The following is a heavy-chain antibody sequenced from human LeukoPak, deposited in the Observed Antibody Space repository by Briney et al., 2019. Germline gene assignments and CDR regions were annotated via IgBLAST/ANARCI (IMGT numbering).Heavy chain of an antibody. V-gene: IGHV3-48*01. J-gene: IGHJ4*02. Sequence: PGGSLRLSCAASGFTFSSYSMNWVRQAPGKGLEWVSYISSSSSTIYYADSVKGRLTISRDNAKNSLYLQMNSLRAEDTAVYYCARDVWMTTVTTAEVCLDYWGQGTLVTVSS. D-gene: IGHD4-17*01. CDR1: GFTFSSYS. CDR2: ISSSSSTI. CDR3: ARDVWMTTVTTAEVCLDY.